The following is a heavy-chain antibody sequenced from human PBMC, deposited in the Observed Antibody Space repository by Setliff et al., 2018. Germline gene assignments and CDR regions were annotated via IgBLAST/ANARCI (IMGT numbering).Heavy chain of an antibody. CDR2: IYFSGST. CDR3: ARHVGPADRADYFQH. V-gene: IGHV4-39*01. Sequence: ASETLSLTCTVSGGAIGNNIFYWGWIRRPPGKGLEWIGSIYFSGSTYYNPSLKSRVSMSVDSSKNQFSLNLNSVTAADTGVYYCARHVGPADRADYFQHWGQGTLVTVSS. CDR1: GGAIGNNIFY. J-gene: IGHJ1*01.